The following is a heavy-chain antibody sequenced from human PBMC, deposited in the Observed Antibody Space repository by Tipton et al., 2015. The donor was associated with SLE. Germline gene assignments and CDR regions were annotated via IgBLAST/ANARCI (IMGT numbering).Heavy chain of an antibody. CDR3: ARQENAFDI. CDR2: IYYGGST. J-gene: IGHJ3*02. CDR1: DDSISSSSYF. V-gene: IGHV4-39*01. Sequence: TLSLTCTVSDDSISSSSYFWGWIRQPPGKGLEWIGTIYYGGSTYYNPSLKSRFTMSVYTSKNQFSLKLNSVTAADTAVYYCARQENAFDIWGQGTMVTVSS. D-gene: IGHD5-24*01.